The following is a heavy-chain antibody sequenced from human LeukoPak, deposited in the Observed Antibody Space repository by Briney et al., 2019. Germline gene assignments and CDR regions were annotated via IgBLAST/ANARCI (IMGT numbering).Heavy chain of an antibody. D-gene: IGHD2-2*01. CDR2: INHSGST. J-gene: IGHJ6*02. V-gene: IGHV4-34*01. CDR1: GGSFSGYY. CDR3: ARDPRYCSSTSCYGVYYYYYGMDV. Sequence: SETLSLTCAVYGGSFSGYYWSWIRQPPGMGLEWIGEINHSGSTNYNPSLKSRVTISVDTSKNQFSLKLSSVTAADTAVYYCARDPRYCSSTSCYGVYYYYYGMDVWGQGTTVTVSS.